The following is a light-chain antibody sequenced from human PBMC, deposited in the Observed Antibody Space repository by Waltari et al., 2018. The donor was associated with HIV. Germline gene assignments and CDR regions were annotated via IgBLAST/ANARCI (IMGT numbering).Light chain of an antibody. Sequence: QSALTQPASVSGSPGQSITISCNGTSSDVGSYNLVSWYQQHPGKAPKLMIYEGSKRPSGVSNRFSGSKSGNTASLTISGLQAEDETDYYCCSYAGNSTFVVFGGGTKLTVL. CDR2: EGS. J-gene: IGLJ2*01. CDR1: SSDVGSYNL. V-gene: IGLV2-23*03. CDR3: CSYAGNSTFVV.